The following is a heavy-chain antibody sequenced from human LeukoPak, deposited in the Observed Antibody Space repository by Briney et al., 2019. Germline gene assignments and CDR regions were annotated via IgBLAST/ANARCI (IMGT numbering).Heavy chain of an antibody. CDR1: GFTFRNYS. V-gene: IGHV3-21*01. J-gene: IGHJ4*02. Sequence: GGSLRLSCAASGFTFRNYSMNWVRQAPGQGLEWVSSISSSGTYIYYAASVKGRFTISRDNANNSLYLQMNSLRAEDTAVYCCARDQDYGGDFDYWGQGTLVTVSS. D-gene: IGHD4-17*01. CDR3: ARDQDYGGDFDY. CDR2: ISSSGTYI.